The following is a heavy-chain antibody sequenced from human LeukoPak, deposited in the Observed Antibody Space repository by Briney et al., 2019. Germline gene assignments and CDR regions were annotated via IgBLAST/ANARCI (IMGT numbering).Heavy chain of an antibody. CDR1: GFTFSSNW. J-gene: IGHJ4*02. D-gene: IGHD1-26*01. CDR3: VRDLGGRSGH. CDR2: INEDGSTT. V-gene: IGHV3-74*01. Sequence: GGSLRLSCAASGFTFSSNWMHWVRQAPGKGLVWVSRINEDGSTTNYADSVKGRSTIFRDNAKNTLYLQMNSLRAEDTAMYYCVRDLGGRSGHWGQGTLVTVSS.